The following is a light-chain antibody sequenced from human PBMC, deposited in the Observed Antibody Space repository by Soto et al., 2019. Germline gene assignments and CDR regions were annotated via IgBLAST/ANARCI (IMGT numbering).Light chain of an antibody. CDR2: NAS. Sequence: EIVLTQSPATLSLSPGERATRSCRASQSVSSSLAWYQQKPGQAPRLLIYNASNRATGIPARFSGSGSGTDFTLTISSLEPEDFAVYYCQQRKIWPPRVGPGTKVDSK. CDR1: QSVSSS. J-gene: IGKJ3*01. V-gene: IGKV3-11*01. CDR3: QQRKIWPPR.